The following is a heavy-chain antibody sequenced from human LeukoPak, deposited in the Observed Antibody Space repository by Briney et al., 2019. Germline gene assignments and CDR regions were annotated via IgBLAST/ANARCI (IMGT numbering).Heavy chain of an antibody. D-gene: IGHD6-13*01. CDR2: IIPIFGTA. Sequence: GASVKVSCKASGGTFSSYAISWVRQAPGQGLEWMGGIIPIFGTANYAQKFQGRVTITADESTSTAYMELSSLRSEDTAVYYCARPTDSSSKDYYGMDVWGKGTTVTVSS. J-gene: IGHJ6*04. CDR3: ARPTDSSSKDYYGMDV. V-gene: IGHV1-69*13. CDR1: GGTFSSYA.